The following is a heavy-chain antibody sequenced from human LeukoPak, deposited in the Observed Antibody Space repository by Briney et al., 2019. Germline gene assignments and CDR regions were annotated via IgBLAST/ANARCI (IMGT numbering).Heavy chain of an antibody. CDR1: GGSISSYY. Sequence: PSETLSLTCTVSGGSISSYYWSWIPQPPGKGLEWIGYIYYSESANYNPSLKSRVTISVDTSKNQFSLKLSSMTAADTAVYYCAREQFGLVDCSSTSCYSAWFDPRGQGTLVTVSS. CDR3: AREQFGLVDCSSTSCYSAWFDP. D-gene: IGHD2-2*02. J-gene: IGHJ5*02. V-gene: IGHV4-59*01. CDR2: IYYSESA.